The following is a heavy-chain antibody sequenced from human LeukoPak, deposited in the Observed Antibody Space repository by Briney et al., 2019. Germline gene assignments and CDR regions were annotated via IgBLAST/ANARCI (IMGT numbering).Heavy chain of an antibody. CDR3: AKDQGIAVAGTDDAFDI. Sequence: GGSLRLSCAASGFTFSNYGMHWVRQAPGKGLESVPVIAHDGSNEYYAEFVKGRFTISRDNSKNTLYLQMYSLRAEDTAVYFCAKDQGIAVAGTDDAFDIWGQGTRVTVSS. CDR2: IAHDGSNE. J-gene: IGHJ3*02. V-gene: IGHV3-30*18. CDR1: GFTFSNYG. D-gene: IGHD6-19*01.